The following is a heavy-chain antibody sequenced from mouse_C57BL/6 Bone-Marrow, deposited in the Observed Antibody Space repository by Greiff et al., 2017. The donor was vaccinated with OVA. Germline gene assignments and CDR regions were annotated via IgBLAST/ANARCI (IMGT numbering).Heavy chain of an antibody. Sequence: EVQGVESGGGLVQPKGSLKLSCAASGFSFNTYAMNWVRQAPGKGLEWVARIRSKSNNYATYYADSVKDRFTISRDDSESMLYLQMNNLKTEDTAMYYGVRYYYGSLDYWGQGTTLTVAS. CDR1: GFSFNTYA. J-gene: IGHJ2*01. CDR2: IRSKSNNYAT. D-gene: IGHD1-1*01. V-gene: IGHV10-1*01. CDR3: VRYYYGSLDY.